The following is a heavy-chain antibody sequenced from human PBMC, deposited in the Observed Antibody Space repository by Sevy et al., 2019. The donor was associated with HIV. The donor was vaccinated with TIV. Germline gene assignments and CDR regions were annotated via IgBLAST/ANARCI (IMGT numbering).Heavy chain of an antibody. V-gene: IGHV1-46*03. CDR3: ARSLGDNSSSSRYYYYYYGMDV. CDR2: INPSGGST. D-gene: IGHD6-6*01. J-gene: IGHJ6*02. CDR1: GYTFTSYY. Sequence: ASVKVSCKASGYTFTSYYMHWVRQAPGQGLEWMGIINPSGGSTSYAQKFQGRVTMTRDTSTSTVYMELSSLRSEDTAVYYCARSLGDNSSSSRYYYYYYGMDVWGQGTTVTVSS.